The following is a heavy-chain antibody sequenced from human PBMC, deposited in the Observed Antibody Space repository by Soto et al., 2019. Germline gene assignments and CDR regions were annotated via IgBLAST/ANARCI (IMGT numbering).Heavy chain of an antibody. CDR2: ISYDGSKK. D-gene: IGHD2-21*01. CDR1: GFTFSSFA. Sequence: QVQLVESGGGVVQPGRSLRLSCAASGFTFSSFAMHWVRQAPGKGLEWGAVISYDGSKKYYADSVKGRFTISRDNSKNTLYLQRNSLRADDTAVYYCAREVVVRRFDYWGQGTLVTVSS. V-gene: IGHV3-30-3*01. CDR3: AREVVVRRFDY. J-gene: IGHJ4*02.